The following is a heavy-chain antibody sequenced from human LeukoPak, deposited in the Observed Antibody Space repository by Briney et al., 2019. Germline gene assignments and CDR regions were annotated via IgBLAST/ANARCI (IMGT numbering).Heavy chain of an antibody. CDR2: VSGSGTNS. Sequence: PGGSLRLSCAASGFTFSAFAINWVRQAPGKALEWVSAVSGSGTNSYYADPVKGRFTISRDNAKNTLYLQMNSLRAEDTAVYYCARPLGSGWFGPFDSWGQGTLVTVSS. J-gene: IGHJ4*02. CDR1: GFTFSAFA. D-gene: IGHD6-19*01. CDR3: ARPLGSGWFGPFDS. V-gene: IGHV3-23*01.